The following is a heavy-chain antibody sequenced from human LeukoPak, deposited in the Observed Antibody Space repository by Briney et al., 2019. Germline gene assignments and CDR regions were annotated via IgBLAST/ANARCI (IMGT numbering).Heavy chain of an antibody. D-gene: IGHD2-2*01. Sequence: PGGSLRLSCAASGFTFSTYSMNWVRQAPGKGLEWVSSLSSSGSYIYYADSVKGRFTISRDNAKNSLYLQMNSLRAEDTAVYYCTRVVGYCSSTSCYAYFDYWGPGTLVTVSS. CDR1: GFTFSTYS. CDR2: LSSSGSYI. V-gene: IGHV3-21*01. CDR3: TRVVGYCSSTSCYAYFDY. J-gene: IGHJ4*02.